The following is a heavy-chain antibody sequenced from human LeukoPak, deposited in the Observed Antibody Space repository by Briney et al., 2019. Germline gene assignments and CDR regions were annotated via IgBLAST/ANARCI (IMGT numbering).Heavy chain of an antibody. V-gene: IGHV1-2*02. CDR1: GFTFTGYY. J-gene: IGHJ4*02. CDR2: INPNSGGT. CDR3: ARDWTVAGPLNDY. D-gene: IGHD6-19*01. Sequence: ASVKVSCKASGFTFTGYYMHWVRQAPGQGLEWMGWINPNSGGTNYAQKFQGRVTMTRDTSITTAYMELTSLRSDDTAVYYCARDWTVAGPLNDYWGQGTLVTVSS.